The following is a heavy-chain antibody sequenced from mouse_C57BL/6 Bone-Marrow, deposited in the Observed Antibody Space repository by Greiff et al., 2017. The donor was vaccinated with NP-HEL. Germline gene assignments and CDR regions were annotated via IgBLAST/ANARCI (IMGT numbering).Heavy chain of an antibody. CDR2: IYPGDGDT. CDR1: GYAFSSSW. J-gene: IGHJ3*01. CDR3: AALDSSGYAWFAY. V-gene: IGHV1-82*01. Sequence: VQLQQSGPELVKPGASVKISCKASGYAFSSSWMNWVKQRPGKGLEWIGRIYPGDGDTNYNGKIKGKATLTADKSSSTAYMQRSSLTSEDSAVYFCAALDSSGYAWFAYWGQGTLVTVSA. D-gene: IGHD3-2*02.